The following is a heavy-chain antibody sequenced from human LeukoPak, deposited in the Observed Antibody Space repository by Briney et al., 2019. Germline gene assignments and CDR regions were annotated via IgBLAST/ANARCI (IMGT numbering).Heavy chain of an antibody. CDR2: ISGSGGSR. J-gene: IGHJ4*02. D-gene: IGHD3-10*01. V-gene: IGHV3-23*01. Sequence: GGSLRLSCAASGFTFSSYAMSWVRQAPGKGLEWVSAISGSGGSRYYADSVKGRFTISRANSKNTLYLQMNSLRAEDTAVYYCAKEGDYYGSGSQTINWGQGTLVTVSS. CDR1: GFTFSSYA. CDR3: AKEGDYYGSGSQTIN.